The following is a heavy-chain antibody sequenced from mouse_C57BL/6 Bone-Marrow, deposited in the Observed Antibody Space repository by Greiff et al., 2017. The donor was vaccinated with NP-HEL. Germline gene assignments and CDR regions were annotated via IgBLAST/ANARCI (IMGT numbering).Heavy chain of an antibody. J-gene: IGHJ4*01. D-gene: IGHD1-1*01. CDR2: ISNGGGST. V-gene: IGHV5-12*01. CDR3: ARQGAQIITTVVAPYAMDY. Sequence: DVQLVESGGGLVQPGGSLKLSCAASGFTFSDYYMYWVRQTPEKRLEWVAYISNGGGSTYYPDTVKGRFTISRDNAKNTLYLQMSRLKSEDTAMYYCARQGAQIITTVVAPYAMDYWGQGTSVTVSS. CDR1: GFTFSDYY.